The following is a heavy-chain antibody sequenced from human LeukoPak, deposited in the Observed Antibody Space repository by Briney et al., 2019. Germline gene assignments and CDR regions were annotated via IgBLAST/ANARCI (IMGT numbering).Heavy chain of an antibody. V-gene: IGHV3-7*01. J-gene: IGHJ4*02. D-gene: IGHD6-6*01. Sequence: GGALRLSCAASGFTFSSYWMSWVRQAPGKGLEGVANIKRDGREKYYVDSVKGRFTISRDNAKNLLYLQVNSLRAEDTAGYYCARDSLATPFDYWGQGTLVTVSS. CDR2: IKRDGREK. CDR1: GFTFSSYW. CDR3: ARDSLATPFDY.